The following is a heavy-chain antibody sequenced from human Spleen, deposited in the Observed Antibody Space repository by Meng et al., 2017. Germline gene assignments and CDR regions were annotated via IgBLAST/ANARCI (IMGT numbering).Heavy chain of an antibody. J-gene: IGHJ4*02. CDR2: INSDGSST. Sequence: GGSLRLSCAASGFTFSSYWMHWVRQAPGKGLVWVSRINSDGSSTSYADSVKGRFTISRDNAKNTLYLQMNSLRAEDTAVYYCARAYGDYVNDFDYWGQGTLVTVSS. CDR3: ARAYGDYVNDFDY. D-gene: IGHD4-17*01. V-gene: IGHV3-74*01. CDR1: GFTFSSYW.